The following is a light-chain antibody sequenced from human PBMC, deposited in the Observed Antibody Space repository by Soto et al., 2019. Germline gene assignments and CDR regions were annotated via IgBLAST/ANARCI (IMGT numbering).Light chain of an antibody. V-gene: IGKV3-15*01. CDR1: QSVSSN. Sequence: EIVMTQSPATMSVSPGERATLDCRASQSVSSNLAWYQQKPGQAPRLLIYGASTRATGIPARFSGSGSGTKFTLTISSLQSEAFAVYYCQQYNNWPPYTFGHGTKLAIK. J-gene: IGKJ2*01. CDR3: QQYNNWPPYT. CDR2: GAS.